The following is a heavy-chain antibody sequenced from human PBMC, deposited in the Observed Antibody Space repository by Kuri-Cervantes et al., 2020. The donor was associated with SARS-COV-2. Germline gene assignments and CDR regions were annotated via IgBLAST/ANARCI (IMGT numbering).Heavy chain of an antibody. CDR1: GFTFSSYA. V-gene: IGHV3-43D*03. J-gene: IGHJ4*02. Sequence: GESLKISCAASGFTFSSYAMGWVRQAPGKGLEWVSAISGSGGSTYYADSVKGRFTISRDNSRNSLYLQMNSLRAEDTALYYCAKDIGLGMGIDYWGQGTLVTVSS. D-gene: IGHD7-27*01. CDR3: AKDIGLGMGIDY. CDR2: ISGSGGST.